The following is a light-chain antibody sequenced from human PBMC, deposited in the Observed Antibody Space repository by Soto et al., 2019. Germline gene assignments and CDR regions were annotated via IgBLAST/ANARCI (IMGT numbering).Light chain of an antibody. CDR1: QRINSF. CDR3: QQSYTTPRFT. J-gene: IGKJ2*01. Sequence: DIQMTQSPSSLSASVGDRVTITFRASQRINSFLNWYQQKPGEAPKLLIYAASSLQGGVPSRFSGSGSGTYFTLTINSLQPEDFATYYCQQSYTTPRFTFGQGTKV. CDR2: AAS. V-gene: IGKV1-39*01.